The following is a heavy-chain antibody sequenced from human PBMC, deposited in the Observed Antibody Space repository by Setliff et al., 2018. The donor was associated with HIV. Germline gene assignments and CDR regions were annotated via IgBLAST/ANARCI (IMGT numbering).Heavy chain of an antibody. CDR3: ASFFGDYGY. CDR2: IGSSNHGI. CDR1: GFNFKTYG. J-gene: IGHJ4*01. Sequence: HPGGSLRLSCAASGFNFKTYGMTWVRQAPGKGLDWVAHIGSSNHGIHYTASVQGRFTVSRDNANNLLFLQMNNLRVEGTAVYYCASFFGDYGYWGHGTQVTVSS. V-gene: IGHV3-48*04. D-gene: IGHD3-10*01.